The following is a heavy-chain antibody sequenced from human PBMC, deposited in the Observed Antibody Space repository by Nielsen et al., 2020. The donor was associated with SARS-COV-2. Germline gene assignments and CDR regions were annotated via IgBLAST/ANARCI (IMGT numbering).Heavy chain of an antibody. Sequence: GESLKISCAASGFTFSSYWMHWVRQAPGKGLVWVSRINSDGSSTNYADSVKGRFTISRDNAKNSLYLQMNSLRAEDTAVYYCARGGYCTNGVCYTATDYWGQGTLVTVSS. CDR2: INSDGSST. J-gene: IGHJ4*02. CDR1: GFTFSSYW. V-gene: IGHV3-74*01. D-gene: IGHD2-8*01. CDR3: ARGGYCTNGVCYTATDY.